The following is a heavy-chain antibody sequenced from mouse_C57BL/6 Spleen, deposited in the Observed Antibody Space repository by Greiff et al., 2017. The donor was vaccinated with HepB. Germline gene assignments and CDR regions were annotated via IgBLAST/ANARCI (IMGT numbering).Heavy chain of an antibody. V-gene: IGHV1-15*01. CDR3: TRWGGSLFDY. D-gene: IGHD1-1*01. CDR2: IDPETGGT. Sequence: VQLQQSGAELVRPGASVTLSCKASGYTFTDYEMHWVKQTPVHGLEWIGAIDPETGGTAYNQKFKGKAILTADKSSSTAYMELRSLTSEDSAVYYCTRWGGSLFDYWGQGTTLTVSS. J-gene: IGHJ2*01. CDR1: GYTFTDYE.